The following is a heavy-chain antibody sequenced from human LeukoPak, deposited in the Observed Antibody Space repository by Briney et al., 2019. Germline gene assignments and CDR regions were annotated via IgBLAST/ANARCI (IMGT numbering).Heavy chain of an antibody. CDR2: ISGSGGST. V-gene: IGHV3-23*01. CDR3: AKDGTYYDILTDYGGGHFDY. CDR1: GFTFSSYA. J-gene: IGHJ4*02. D-gene: IGHD3-9*01. Sequence: QSGGSLRLSCAASGFTFSSYAMSWVRQAPGKGLEWVSAISGSGGSTYYADSVKGRFTISRDNSKNTLYLQMNSLRAEDTAVYYCAKDGTYYDILTDYGGGHFDYWGQGTLVTVSS.